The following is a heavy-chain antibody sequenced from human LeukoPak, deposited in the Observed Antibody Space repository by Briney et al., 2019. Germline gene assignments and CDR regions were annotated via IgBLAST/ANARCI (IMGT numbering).Heavy chain of an antibody. CDR3: AKDAMYNSGWTDN. CDR1: GFTFDDYA. Sequence: GGSLRLSCAASGFTFDDYAMHWVRQAPGKGLEWVSYISWNSGTIAYADSVKGRFTISRDNAKNSLYLQMNSLRPEDTALYYCAKDAMYNSGWTDNWGQGTLVTVSS. D-gene: IGHD6-19*01. V-gene: IGHV3-9*01. CDR2: ISWNSGTI. J-gene: IGHJ4*02.